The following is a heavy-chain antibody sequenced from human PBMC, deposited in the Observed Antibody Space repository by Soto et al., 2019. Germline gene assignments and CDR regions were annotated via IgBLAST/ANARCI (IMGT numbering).Heavy chain of an antibody. J-gene: IGHJ5*02. CDR2: IIPIFGTA. Sequence: SVKVSCKASGGTFSSYAISWVRQAPGQGLEWMGGIIPIFGTANYAQKLQGRVTITADESTSTAYMELSSLRSEDTAVYYCARVEWELPNWFDPWGQGTLVTVSS. D-gene: IGHD1-26*01. CDR3: ARVEWELPNWFDP. CDR1: GGTFSSYA. V-gene: IGHV1-69*13.